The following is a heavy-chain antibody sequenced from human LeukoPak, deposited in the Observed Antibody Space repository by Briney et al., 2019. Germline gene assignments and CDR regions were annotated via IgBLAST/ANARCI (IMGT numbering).Heavy chain of an antibody. CDR3: VREGGSSGYYYFQY. CDR2: ISAYYGTT. J-gene: IGHJ1*01. Sequence: ASVMVSCKASGYTFTTYGISWVRQAPGQGLEWMGWISAYYGTTDYAQKLQGRVTMTTDTPTSTAYMELRSLRSDDTAVYFCVREGGSSGYYYFQYWGQGTLVTVSS. CDR1: GYTFTTYG. V-gene: IGHV1-18*01. D-gene: IGHD3-22*01.